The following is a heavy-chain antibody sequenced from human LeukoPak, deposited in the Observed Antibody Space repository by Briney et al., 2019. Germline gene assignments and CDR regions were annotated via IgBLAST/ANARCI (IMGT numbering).Heavy chain of an antibody. J-gene: IGHJ3*02. CDR2: INPNSGGT. CDR1: GYTFTGYY. Sequence: ASVKVSCKASGYTFTGYYMHWVRQAPGQGLEWMGWINPNSGGTNYAQKFQGRVTMTRDTSISTAYMELSRLRSDDTAVYYCARGGAYYHDSRREAFDIWGQGTMVTVSS. V-gene: IGHV1-2*02. D-gene: IGHD3-22*01. CDR3: ARGGAYYHDSRREAFDI.